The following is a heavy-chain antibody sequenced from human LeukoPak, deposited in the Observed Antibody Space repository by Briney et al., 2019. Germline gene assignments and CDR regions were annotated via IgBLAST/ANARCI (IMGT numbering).Heavy chain of an antibody. CDR3: ARVYWSGYPDY. J-gene: IGHJ4*02. D-gene: IGHD3-3*01. V-gene: IGHV3-30-3*01. Sequence: PGGSLRLSCAASGFTFSSYAMHWVRQVPGKGLEWVAVISYDGSNKYYADSVKGRFTISRDNSKNTLYLQVNSLRAEDTAVYYCARVYWSGYPDYWGQGTLVTVSS. CDR2: ISYDGSNK. CDR1: GFTFSSYA.